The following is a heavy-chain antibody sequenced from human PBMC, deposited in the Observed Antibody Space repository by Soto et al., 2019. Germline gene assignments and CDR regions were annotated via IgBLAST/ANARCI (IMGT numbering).Heavy chain of an antibody. V-gene: IGHV4-30-2*01. CDR2: IYHSGST. D-gene: IGHD1-7*01. CDR1: GGSISSGGYS. CDR3: ARGNWNYVGYYHYFLDF. Sequence: PSETLSLTCAVSGGSISSGGYSWSWIRQPPGKGLEWIGYIYHSGSTYYNPSLKSRVTISVDRSKNQFSLKLSSVTAADTAVYYCARGNWNYVGYYHYFLDFWGKGSSVIVSS. J-gene: IGHJ6*03.